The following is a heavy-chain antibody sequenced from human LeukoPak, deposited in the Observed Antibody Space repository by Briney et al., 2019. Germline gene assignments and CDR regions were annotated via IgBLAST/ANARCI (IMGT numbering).Heavy chain of an antibody. CDR1: GYALTELS. V-gene: IGHV1-24*01. CDR2: FDPEDGET. J-gene: IGHJ6*02. CDR3: ATERYFDPYYGMDV. D-gene: IGHD3-9*01. Sequence: ASVKVSCKVSGYALTELSMHWVRQAPGKGLEWMGGFDPEDGETIYAQKFQGRVTMTEDTSTDTAYMELSSLRSEDTAVYYCATERYFDPYYGMDVWGQGTTVTVSS.